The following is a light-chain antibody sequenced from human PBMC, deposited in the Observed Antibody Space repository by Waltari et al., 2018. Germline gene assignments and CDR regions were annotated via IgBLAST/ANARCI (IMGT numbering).Light chain of an antibody. J-gene: IGKJ1*01. CDR2: GAS. Sequence: EIVMTQSPATLSVSPGERATLSCRASQSVSSNLAWYQQKPGQAPRLLIYGASPRATAIPSRFSGSGSGTEFTLTISSLQSEYFSVYYCQQYNNWPPSTFVQGTKVEIK. V-gene: IGKV3-15*01. CDR1: QSVSSN. CDR3: QQYNNWPPST.